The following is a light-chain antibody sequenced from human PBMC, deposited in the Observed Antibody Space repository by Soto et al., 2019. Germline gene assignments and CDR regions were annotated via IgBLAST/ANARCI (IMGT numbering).Light chain of an antibody. CDR2: GAS. CDR3: QQYNNWPPWT. J-gene: IGKJ1*01. Sequence: EVVMTQSPATLSVSPGGRATLSCRASQGVSTNLAWYQQKPGRAPRLLIYGASTRATGIPARFSGSGSGTDFTLTISSLQSEDFALYYCQQYNNWPPWTFGQGTKVEIK. CDR1: QGVSTN. V-gene: IGKV3-15*01.